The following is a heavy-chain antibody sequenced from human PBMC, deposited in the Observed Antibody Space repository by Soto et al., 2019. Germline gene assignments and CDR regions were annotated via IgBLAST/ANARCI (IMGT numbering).Heavy chain of an antibody. Sequence: GGSLRLSCAASGFPFINYGMHWVRQAPARGLKWVAAIWYEERRTFYAEYVKGRFTISRDDSRKTLYLEMNTLRVDDTGVYYCVRDDSFRDSSAPWGQGP. CDR2: IWYEERRT. CDR3: VRDDSFRDSSAP. CDR1: GFPFINYG. D-gene: IGHD3-22*01. V-gene: IGHV3-33*01. J-gene: IGHJ5*02.